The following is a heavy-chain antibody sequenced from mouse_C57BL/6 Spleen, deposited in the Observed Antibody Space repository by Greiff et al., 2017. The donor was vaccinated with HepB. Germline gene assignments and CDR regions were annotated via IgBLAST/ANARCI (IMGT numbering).Heavy chain of an antibody. CDR1: GYTFTDYY. CDR2: INPYNGGT. V-gene: IGHV1-19*01. Sequence: VQLQQSGPVLVKPGASVKMSCKASGYTFTDYYMNWVKQSHGKSLEWIGVINPYNGGTSYNQKFKGKATLTVDKSSSTAYMELNSLTSEDSAVYYCARDWDEPRGFAYWGQGTLVTVSA. CDR3: ARDWDEPRGFAY. D-gene: IGHD4-1*01. J-gene: IGHJ3*01.